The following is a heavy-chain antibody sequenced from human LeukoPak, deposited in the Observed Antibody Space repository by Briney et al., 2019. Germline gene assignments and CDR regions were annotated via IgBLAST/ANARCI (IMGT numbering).Heavy chain of an antibody. CDR3: ARDPSPWYSSGWAPRSVYFDY. Sequence: GASVKVSCKASGYTFTSYGISWVRQAPGQGLEWMGWISAYNGNTNYAQKLQGRVTMTTDTSTSTAYMELRSLGSDDTAVYYCARDPSPWYSSGWAPRSVYFDYWGQGTLVTVSS. CDR2: ISAYNGNT. J-gene: IGHJ4*02. D-gene: IGHD6-19*01. V-gene: IGHV1-18*01. CDR1: GYTFTSYG.